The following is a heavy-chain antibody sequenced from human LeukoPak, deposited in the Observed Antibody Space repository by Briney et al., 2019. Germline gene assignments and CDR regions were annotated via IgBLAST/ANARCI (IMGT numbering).Heavy chain of an antibody. J-gene: IGHJ6*03. CDR3: ARDASRQSLYYYMDV. Sequence: SGGSLRLSCAASGFTFSSYGMHWVRQAPGKGLEWVSYISDSSTTIYYADSVKGRFTISRDNAKNSLYLQMNSLRVEDTAVYYCARDASRQSLYYYMDVWGKGTTVTVSS. V-gene: IGHV3-48*01. CDR2: ISDSSTTI. CDR1: GFTFSSYG.